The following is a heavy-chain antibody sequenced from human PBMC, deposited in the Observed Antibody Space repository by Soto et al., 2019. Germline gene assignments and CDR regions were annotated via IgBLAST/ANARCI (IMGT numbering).Heavy chain of an antibody. J-gene: IGHJ4*02. CDR1: GLDFNKYW. CDR3: ASVGGPLGLLSWGVFAY. CDR2: IRHEGRER. D-gene: IGHD1-26*01. V-gene: IGHV3-7*05. Sequence: GGSLRLSCETSGLDFNKYWLTWVRQGPGKGLEWVGSIRHEGRERYYLDYVKGRFTISRDNANNLLSLQMSSLRAEDTAVYYCASVGGPLGLLSWGVFAYWGRGTLVTVSS.